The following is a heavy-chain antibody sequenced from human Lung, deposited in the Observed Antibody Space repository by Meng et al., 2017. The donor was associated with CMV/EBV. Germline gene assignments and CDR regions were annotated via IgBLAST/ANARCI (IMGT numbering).Heavy chain of an antibody. V-gene: IGHV3-66*02. J-gene: IGHJ4*02. D-gene: IGHD6-6*01. Sequence: GGSLRLXXAASGFTVSSNYMSWVRQAPGKGLEWVSVIYSGGSTYYADSVKGRFTISRDNSKNTLYLQMNSLRAEDTAVYYCARDPIEYSSSVADYWGQGTLVXVSS. CDR3: ARDPIEYSSSVADY. CDR1: GFTVSSNY. CDR2: IYSGGST.